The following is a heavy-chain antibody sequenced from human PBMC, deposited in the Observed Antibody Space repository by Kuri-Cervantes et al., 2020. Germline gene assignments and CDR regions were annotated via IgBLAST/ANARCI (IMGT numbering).Heavy chain of an antibody. CDR1: GGSISSSNW. V-gene: IGHV4-4*02. J-gene: IGHJ3*02. Sequence: SETLSLTCAVSGGSISSSNWWSWVRQPPGKGLEWIGEIYHSGSTNYNPSLKSRVTISVDTSKNQFSLKLSSVTAADTAVYYCARGLVVVPAARKVGAFDIWGQGTRVTVSS. D-gene: IGHD2-2*01. CDR2: IYHSGST. CDR3: ARGLVVVPAARKVGAFDI.